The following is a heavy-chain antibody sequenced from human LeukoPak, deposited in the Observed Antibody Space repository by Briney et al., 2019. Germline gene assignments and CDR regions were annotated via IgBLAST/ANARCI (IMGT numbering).Heavy chain of an antibody. D-gene: IGHD2-8*01. CDR1: GYTFTGYY. J-gene: IGHJ3*02. CDR3: ATRMVYADDAFDI. CDR2: INPNSGNT. V-gene: IGHV1-8*02. Sequence: ASVKVSCKASGYTFTGYYMHWVRQAPGQGLEWMGWINPNSGNTGYAQKFQGRVTMTRNTSISTAYMELSSLRSEDTAVYYCATRMVYADDAFDIWGQGTMVTVSS.